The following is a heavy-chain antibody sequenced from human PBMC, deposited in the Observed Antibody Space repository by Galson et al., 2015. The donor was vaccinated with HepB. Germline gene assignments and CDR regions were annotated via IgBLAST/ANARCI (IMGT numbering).Heavy chain of an antibody. CDR1: GFNFSRYA. CDR2: DSHDGGHK. Sequence: SLRLSCAASGFNFSRYAMYWVRQAPGKGLEWVAGDSHDGGHKSYSDSVKGRFTISRDDSHSTLYLQMNSLKGEDTAVYFCSRESVRGLDYWGQGTLVIVSS. CDR3: SRESVRGLDY. V-gene: IGHV3-30*04. D-gene: IGHD3-10*02. J-gene: IGHJ4*02.